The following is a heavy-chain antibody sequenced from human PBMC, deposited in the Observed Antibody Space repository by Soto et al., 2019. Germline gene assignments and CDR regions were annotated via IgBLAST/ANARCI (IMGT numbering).Heavy chain of an antibody. D-gene: IGHD3-10*01. CDR3: ARGTEGEFDY. J-gene: IGHJ4*02. Sequence: SQALSVTCAMSGNSVSSNIAAWNCIRQSPSRGLEWLGRTYYRSKWYNDYAVSVKSRITINPDTSKNQFSLQLNSVTPEDTAVYYCARGTEGEFDYWGQGPLVTVSS. CDR1: GNSVSSNIAA. V-gene: IGHV6-1*01. CDR2: TYYRSKWYN.